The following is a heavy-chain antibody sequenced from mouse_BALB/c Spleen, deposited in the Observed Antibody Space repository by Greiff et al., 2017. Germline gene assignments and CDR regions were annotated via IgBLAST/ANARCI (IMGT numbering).Heavy chain of an antibody. CDR2: IRLKSNNYAT. V-gene: IGHV6-6*02. D-gene: IGHD2-1*01. J-gene: IGHJ2*01. CDR1: GFTFSNYW. Sequence: EVKVEESGGGLVQPGGSMKLSCVASGFTFSNYWMNWVRQSPEKGPEWVAEIRLKSNNYATHYAESVKGRFTISRDDSKSSVYLQMNNLRAEDTGIYYCTKGNYEWFIDYWGQGTTLTVSS. CDR3: TKGNYEWFIDY.